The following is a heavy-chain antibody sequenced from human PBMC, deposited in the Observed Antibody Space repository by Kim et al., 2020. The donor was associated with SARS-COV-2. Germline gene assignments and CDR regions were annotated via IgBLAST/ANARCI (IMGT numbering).Heavy chain of an antibody. J-gene: IGHJ4*02. D-gene: IGHD6-13*01. CDR2: INPNSGGT. CDR1: GYTFTGYY. V-gene: IGHV1-2*05. Sequence: ASVKVSCKASGYTFTGYYMHWVRQAPGQGLEWMGRINPNSGGTNYAQKFQGRVTMTRDTSISTAYMELSRLRSDDTVVYYCVRSRIAAAGTKGGFDYWGQGTLVTVSS. CDR3: VRSRIAAAGTKGGFDY.